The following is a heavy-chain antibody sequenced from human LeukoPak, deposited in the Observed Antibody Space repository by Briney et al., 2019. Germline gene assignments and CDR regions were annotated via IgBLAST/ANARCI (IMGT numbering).Heavy chain of an antibody. Sequence: PSETLSLTCTVSGGSISSSSYYWGWIRQPPGKGLEWIGTIYYSGSTNYNPSLKSRVTLSVDTSKNQFSLKLSSVTAADTAVYYCASQLRWQSNWFDPWGQGTLVTVSS. CDR3: ASQLRWQSNWFDP. V-gene: IGHV4-39*01. CDR2: IYYSGST. D-gene: IGHD4-23*01. J-gene: IGHJ5*02. CDR1: GGSISSSSYY.